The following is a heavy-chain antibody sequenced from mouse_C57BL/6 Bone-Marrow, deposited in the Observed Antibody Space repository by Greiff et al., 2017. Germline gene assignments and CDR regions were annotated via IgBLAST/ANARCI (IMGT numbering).Heavy chain of an antibody. CDR1: GFTFSDYG. J-gene: IGHJ4*01. D-gene: IGHD1-1*01. V-gene: IGHV5-17*01. CDR3: ARPPLRDAMDY. Sequence: EVKLVESGGGLVKPGGSLKLSCAASGFTFSDYGMHWVRQAPEKGLEWVAYISSGSSTIYYADTVKGRFTISRDNAKNTLFLQMTSLRSEDTAMYYCARPPLRDAMDYWGQGTSVTVSS. CDR2: ISSGSSTI.